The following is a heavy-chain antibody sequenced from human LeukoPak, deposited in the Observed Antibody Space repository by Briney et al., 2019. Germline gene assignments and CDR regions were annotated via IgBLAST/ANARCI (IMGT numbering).Heavy chain of an antibody. D-gene: IGHD3-3*01. CDR1: GFTFSSYW. V-gene: IGHV3-7*01. Sequence: PGGPLRLSCAASGFTFSSYWMSWVRQAPGKGLEWVANIKQDGSEKYYVDSVKGRFTISRDNAKNSLYLQMNSLRAEDTAVYYCARDIGDFWSVYDYWGQGTLVTVSS. CDR2: IKQDGSEK. J-gene: IGHJ4*02. CDR3: ARDIGDFWSVYDY.